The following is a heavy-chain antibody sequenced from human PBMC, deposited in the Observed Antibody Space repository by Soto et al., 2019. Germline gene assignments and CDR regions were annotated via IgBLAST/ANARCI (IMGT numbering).Heavy chain of an antibody. CDR3: ARAPRGNYGYPSYFDY. V-gene: IGHV4-30-2*01. D-gene: IGHD3-10*01. CDR1: GGSISSGGYS. Sequence: SETLSLTCTVSGGSISSGGYSWSWIRQPPGKGLEWIGYIYHSGSTYYNPSLKSRVTISVDRSKNQFSLKLSSVTAADTAVYYCARAPRGNYGYPSYFDYWGQGTLVTVSS. J-gene: IGHJ4*02. CDR2: IYHSGST.